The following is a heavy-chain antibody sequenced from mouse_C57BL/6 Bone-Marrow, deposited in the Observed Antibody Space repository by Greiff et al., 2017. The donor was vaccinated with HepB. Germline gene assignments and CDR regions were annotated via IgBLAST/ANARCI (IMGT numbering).Heavy chain of an antibody. CDR1: GFTFTDYY. CDR2: IRNKANGYTT. CDR3: ARLLRSPMDY. D-gene: IGHD1-1*01. J-gene: IGHJ4*01. V-gene: IGHV7-3*01. Sequence: EVMLVESGGGLVQPGGSLSLSCAASGFTFTDYYMSWVRQPPGKALEWLGFIRNKANGYTTEYSASVKVRFTISRDNSQSILYLQMNALRAEDSATYYCARLLRSPMDYWGQGTSVTVSS.